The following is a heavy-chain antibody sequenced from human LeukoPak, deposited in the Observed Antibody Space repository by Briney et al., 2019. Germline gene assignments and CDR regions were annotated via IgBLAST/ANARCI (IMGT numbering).Heavy chain of an antibody. Sequence: PSETLSLTCAVSGGSISSGSYYWSWIRQPAGKGLEWIGRIYTSGSTNYNPSLKSRVTISVDTSKNQFSLKLSSVTAADTAVYYCARDAVVAATPDRWFDPWGQGTLVTVSS. CDR2: IYTSGST. J-gene: IGHJ5*02. V-gene: IGHV4-61*02. D-gene: IGHD2-15*01. CDR3: ARDAVVAATPDRWFDP. CDR1: GGSISSGSYY.